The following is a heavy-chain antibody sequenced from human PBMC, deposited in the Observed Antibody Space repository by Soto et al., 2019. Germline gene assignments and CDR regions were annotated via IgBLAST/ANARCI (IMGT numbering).Heavy chain of an antibody. V-gene: IGHV1-69*13. CDR1: GYTFTSYG. CDR3: ARECRYYGSGTPLCFDY. D-gene: IGHD3-10*01. Sequence: SVKVSCKASGYTFTSYGISWVRQAPGQGLEWMGGIIPIFGTANYAQKFQGRVTITADESTSTAYMELSSLRSEDTAVYYCARECRYYGSGTPLCFDYWGQGTLVTVSS. J-gene: IGHJ4*02. CDR2: IIPIFGTA.